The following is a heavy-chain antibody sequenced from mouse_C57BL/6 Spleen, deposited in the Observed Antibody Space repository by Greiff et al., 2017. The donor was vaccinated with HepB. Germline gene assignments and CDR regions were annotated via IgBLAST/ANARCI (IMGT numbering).Heavy chain of an antibody. Sequence: QVQLQQPGAELVRPGSSVKLSCKASGYTFTSYWMHWVKQRPIQGLEWIGNIDPSDSETHYNQKFKDKATLTVDKSSSTAYMQLSSLTSEDSAVYYCARGASCYGNPYYAMDYWGQGTSVTVSS. CDR3: ARGASCYGNPYYAMDY. J-gene: IGHJ4*01. CDR1: GYTFTSYW. CDR2: IDPSDSET. V-gene: IGHV1-52*01. D-gene: IGHD2-10*01.